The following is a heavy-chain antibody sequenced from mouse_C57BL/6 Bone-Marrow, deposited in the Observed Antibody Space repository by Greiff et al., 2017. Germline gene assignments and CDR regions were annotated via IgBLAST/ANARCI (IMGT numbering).Heavy chain of an antibody. D-gene: IGHD2-5*01. Sequence: VQLQQSVAELVKPGASVKMSCKASGYTFTSYWITWVKQRPGQGLEWIGDIYPGSGSTNYNEKFKSKATLTVDPSSSTAYMQLSSLTSEDSAVYYCARPYYSNYWYFDVWGTGTTVTVSS. CDR1: GYTFTSYW. V-gene: IGHV1-55*01. CDR3: ARPYYSNYWYFDV. J-gene: IGHJ1*03. CDR2: IYPGSGST.